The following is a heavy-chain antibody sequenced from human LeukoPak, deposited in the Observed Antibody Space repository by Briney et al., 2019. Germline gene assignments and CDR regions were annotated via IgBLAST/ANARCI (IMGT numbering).Heavy chain of an antibody. Sequence: GGSLRLSCAASGLTFRSYAMSWVRQVPGNGLDWVSAICSGGTSHYADSVMGGVTISRDNSKNTLYLQMNSLRAEDTAIYDCAKYFYGSGSEYGMDVWGQGTTVTVSS. D-gene: IGHD3-10*01. J-gene: IGHJ6*02. CDR3: AKYFYGSGSEYGMDV. V-gene: IGHV3-23*01. CDR2: ICSGGTS. CDR1: GLTFRSYA.